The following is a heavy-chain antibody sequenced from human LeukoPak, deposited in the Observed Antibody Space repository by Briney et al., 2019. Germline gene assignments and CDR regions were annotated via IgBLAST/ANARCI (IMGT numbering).Heavy chain of an antibody. J-gene: IGHJ5*02. CDR1: GYTFTGYY. D-gene: IGHD2-2*01. Sequence: ASVKVSCKASGYTFTGYYMHWVRQAPGQGLEWMGWINPNSGGTNYAQKFQGRVTMTRETSISPAYMELSRMRSDDTAVYYCARAPKDIVVVPASWWFDPWGQGTLVTVSS. CDR3: ARAPKDIVVVPASWWFDP. V-gene: IGHV1-2*02. CDR2: INPNSGGT.